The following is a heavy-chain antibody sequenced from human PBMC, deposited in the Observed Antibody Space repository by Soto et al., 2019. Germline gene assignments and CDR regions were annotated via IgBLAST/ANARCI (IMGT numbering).Heavy chain of an antibody. CDR3: ASKDIVVVPAAILNYYYYGMDV. Sequence: ASVKVSCKASGGTFSSYAISWVRQAPGQGLEWMGGIIPILGIANYAQKFQGRVTITADKSTSTAYMELSSLRSEDTAVYYCASKDIVVVPAAILNYYYYGMDVWGQGTTVTVSS. J-gene: IGHJ6*02. CDR1: GGTFSSYA. CDR2: IIPILGIA. V-gene: IGHV1-69*10. D-gene: IGHD2-2*02.